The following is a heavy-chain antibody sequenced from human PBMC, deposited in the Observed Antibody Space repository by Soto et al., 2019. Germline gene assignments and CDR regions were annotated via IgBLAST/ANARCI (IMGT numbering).Heavy chain of an antibody. CDR1: GFTFSSYG. CDR3: AKALTFLEWLSGAFDI. D-gene: IGHD3-3*02. Sequence: HPGGSLRLSCAASGFTFSSYGMHWVRQAPGKGLEWVAVISYDGSNKYYADSVKGRFTISRDNSKNTLYLQMNSLRAEDTAVYYCAKALTFLEWLSGAFDIWGQGTMVTVSS. V-gene: IGHV3-30*18. J-gene: IGHJ3*02. CDR2: ISYDGSNK.